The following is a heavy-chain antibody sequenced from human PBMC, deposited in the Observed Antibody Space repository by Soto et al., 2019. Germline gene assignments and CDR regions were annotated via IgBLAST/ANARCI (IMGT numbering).Heavy chain of an antibody. CDR2: IYYSGST. V-gene: IGHV4-30-4*01. CDR3: ARVNVGATTVADY. J-gene: IGHJ4*02. CDR1: GGSISSGDYY. Sequence: QVQLQESGPGLVKPSQTLSLTCTVSGGSISSGDYYWSWIRQPRGKGLEWIGYIYYSGSTYYNPSLKSRVTISVDTSKNQFSLKLSSVTAADTAVYYCARVNVGATTVADYWGQGTLVTVSS. D-gene: IGHD1-26*01.